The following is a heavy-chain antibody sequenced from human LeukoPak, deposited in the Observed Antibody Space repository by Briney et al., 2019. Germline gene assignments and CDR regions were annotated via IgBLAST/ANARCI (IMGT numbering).Heavy chain of an antibody. CDR2: ISSSSSYI. CDR1: GFTFSSYS. CDR3: ARDSTDFDC. V-gene: IGHV3-21*01. J-gene: IGHJ4*02. Sequence: GGSLRLSCAASGFTFSSYSMKWVRQAPGKGLEWVSSISSSSSYIYYADSVKDRFTISRGNAKNSVYLQMNSLRAEDTAVCYCARDSTDFDCWGQGTLVTVSS.